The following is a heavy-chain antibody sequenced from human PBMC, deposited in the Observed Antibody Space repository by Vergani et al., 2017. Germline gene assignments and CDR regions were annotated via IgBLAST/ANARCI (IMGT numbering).Heavy chain of an antibody. CDR2: IYPDDSVA. Sequence: EVRLVQSGAVVKKSGESLKISCQASGYTFTNDWIGWVRQLPGEGFEWMGVIYPDDSVAKSSPSFQGRVTLSVDLSISTAYLHWKSLEASDSAMYYCARQSTFCGGDCFSVAVEDWGQGTMVTVSS. V-gene: IGHV5-51*01. CDR1: GYTFTNDW. CDR3: ARQSTFCGGDCFSVAVED. D-gene: IGHD2-21*02. J-gene: IGHJ3*01.